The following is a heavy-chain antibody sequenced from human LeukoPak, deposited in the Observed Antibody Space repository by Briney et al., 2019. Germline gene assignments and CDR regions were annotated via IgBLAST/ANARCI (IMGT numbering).Heavy chain of an antibody. Sequence: ASVKVSCKASGYTFTGYYMHWVRQAPGQGLEWMGWINPNSGGTNYAQKFQGRVTMTRDTSISTAYMELSRLRSDDTAVYYCARDLVVAARAYWFDPWGQGTLVTVSS. CDR2: INPNSGGT. D-gene: IGHD2-15*01. CDR1: GYTFTGYY. V-gene: IGHV1-2*02. J-gene: IGHJ5*02. CDR3: ARDLVVAARAYWFDP.